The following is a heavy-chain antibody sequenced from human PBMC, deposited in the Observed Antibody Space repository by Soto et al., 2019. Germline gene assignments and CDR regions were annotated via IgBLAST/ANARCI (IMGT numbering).Heavy chain of an antibody. Sequence: SETLSLTCSVSGGSLTGYCWNWVRLPPEKGLEWIGYLCSSGRTGYNPSLNTRGTISLDTSKNQFSLHLSSVTAADTATYFCVKWTNPPKTFGSSGKGTLLTLS. D-gene: IGHD2-8*01. CDR2: LCSSGRT. J-gene: IGHJ4*02. CDR3: VKWTNPPKTFGS. CDR1: GGSLTGYC. V-gene: IGHV4-4*08.